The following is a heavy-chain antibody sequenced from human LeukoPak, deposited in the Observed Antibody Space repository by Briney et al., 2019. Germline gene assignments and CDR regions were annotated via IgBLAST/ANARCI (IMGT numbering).Heavy chain of an antibody. D-gene: IGHD3-22*01. V-gene: IGHV4-4*02. Sequence: PSGTLSLTCAVSGGSISSSNWWSWVRQPPGKGLEWIGEIYHSGSTNYNPSLKSRVTISVDKSKNQFSLKLSSVTAADTAVYYCATSDYYDSSGYYQYYFDYWGQGTLVTVSS. CDR1: GGSISSSNW. CDR3: ATSDYYDSSGYYQYYFDY. J-gene: IGHJ4*02. CDR2: IYHSGST.